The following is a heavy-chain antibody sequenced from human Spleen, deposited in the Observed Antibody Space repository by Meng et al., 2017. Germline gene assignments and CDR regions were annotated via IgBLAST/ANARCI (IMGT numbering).Heavy chain of an antibody. D-gene: IGHD6-19*01. CDR1: GYSFASYG. CDR2: ISAYYGKT. V-gene: IGHV1-18*01. CDR3: ATPGHSSGWYYYGMDV. J-gene: IGHJ6*02. Sequence: ASVKVSCKASGYSFASYGVTWVRQAPGQGLEWMGWISAYYGKTNYAQKFQGRVTMTEDTSTDTAYMELSSLRSEDTAVYYCATPGHSSGWYYYGMDVWGQGTTVTVSS.